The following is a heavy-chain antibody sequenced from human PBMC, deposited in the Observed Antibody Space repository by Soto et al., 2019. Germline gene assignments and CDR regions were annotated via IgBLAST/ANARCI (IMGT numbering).Heavy chain of an antibody. Sequence: EVQLLESGGGLVQPGGSLRLSCAASGFTFRSYAMSWVRQAPGKGLEWVSGISGNGDSTYYADSVKGRFTISRDNSKNILYLQMNSLRAEDTAVYYCARDPRTTYYDFLNWFDPWGQGTLVTVSS. CDR3: ARDPRTTYYDFLNWFDP. J-gene: IGHJ5*02. V-gene: IGHV3-23*01. CDR1: GFTFRSYA. CDR2: ISGNGDST. D-gene: IGHD3-3*01.